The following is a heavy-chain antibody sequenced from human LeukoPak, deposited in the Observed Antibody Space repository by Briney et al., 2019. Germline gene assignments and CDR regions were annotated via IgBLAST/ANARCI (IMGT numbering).Heavy chain of an antibody. Sequence: PSETLSLTCTVSGGSISSYYWSWIRQPPGKGLEWIGYIYYSGSTNYNPSLKSRVTISVDTSKNQFSLKLSSVTAADTAVYYCASGGASYYYGMDVWGQGTTVTVSS. CDR2: IYYSGST. CDR3: ASGGASYYYGMDV. CDR1: GGSISSYY. D-gene: IGHD3-10*01. V-gene: IGHV4-59*01. J-gene: IGHJ6*02.